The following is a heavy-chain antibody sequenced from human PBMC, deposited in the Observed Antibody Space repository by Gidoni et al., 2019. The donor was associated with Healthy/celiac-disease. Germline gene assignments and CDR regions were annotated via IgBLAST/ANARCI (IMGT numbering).Heavy chain of an antibody. Sequence: QVQLVESGGGVVQPGRPPSPHCAASGYTISSYGMHWVRQAPGKGLEGVAVIWYVGSNLYYADSVKGRFTISRDNSKNTWYLQMNSLRAEDTAVYCCARDRRDYGGRGWFDPWGQGTLVTVSS. CDR2: IWYVGSNL. CDR3: ARDRRDYGGRGWFDP. J-gene: IGHJ5*02. V-gene: IGHV3-33*01. CDR1: GYTISSYG. D-gene: IGHD4-17*01.